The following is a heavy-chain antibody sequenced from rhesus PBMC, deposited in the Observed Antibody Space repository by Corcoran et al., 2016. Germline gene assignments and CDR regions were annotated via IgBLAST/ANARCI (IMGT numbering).Heavy chain of an antibody. V-gene: IGHV4-122*02. CDR1: GVSLYGNY. D-gene: IGHD6-13*01. J-gene: IGHJ6*01. Sequence: QVLLQESGPGLVAPSETLSLTCAVSGVSLYGNYWTWIRQSPRKGLECIGYITYRGSTSYNPSLKSRVTISRDTSKNQFSLKLSSVTAADTAVYYCARDSLGIAAGQGGLDSWGQGVVVTVSS. CDR2: ITYRGST. CDR3: ARDSLGIAAGQGGLDS.